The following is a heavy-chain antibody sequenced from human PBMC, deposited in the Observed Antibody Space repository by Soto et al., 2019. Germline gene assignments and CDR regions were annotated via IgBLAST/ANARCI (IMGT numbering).Heavy chain of an antibody. CDR3: ARDEDDGDYESSYYYGMDV. D-gene: IGHD4-17*01. CDR2: IIPIFGTA. J-gene: IGHJ6*02. V-gene: IGHV1-69*01. Sequence: QVQLVQSGAEVKKPGSSVKVSCKVSGGTFSSYAISWVRQAPGQGLEWMGGIIPIFGTANYAQKFQGRVTITADESTSTAYMELSSLRSEDTAVYYCARDEDDGDYESSYYYGMDVWGQGTTVTVSS. CDR1: GGTFSSYA.